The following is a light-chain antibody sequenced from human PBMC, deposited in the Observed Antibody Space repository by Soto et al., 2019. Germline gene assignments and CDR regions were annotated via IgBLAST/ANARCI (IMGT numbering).Light chain of an antibody. J-gene: IGKJ5*01. Sequence: DIQMTQSPSTLAASVGDRVAISFRASQSISSWLAWYQQKPGKAPKLLIYDASSSESGVPSRFSGSGSGTEFTLSISSLQPDDSATYYCQQYNSYATFGQGTRLEIK. CDR2: DAS. CDR1: QSISSW. CDR3: QQYNSYAT. V-gene: IGKV1-5*01.